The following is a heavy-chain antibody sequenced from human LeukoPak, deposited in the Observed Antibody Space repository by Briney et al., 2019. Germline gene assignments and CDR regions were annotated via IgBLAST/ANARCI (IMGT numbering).Heavy chain of an antibody. CDR1: GGSFSGYY. CDR2: INHSGST. CDR3: ARRRSVDYYGSGSYYNPSRYYMDV. Sequence: SETLSLTCAVYGGSFSGYYWSWIRQPPGKGLEWIGEINHSGSTNYNPSLKSRVTISVDTSKNQFSLKLSSVTAADTAVYYCARRRSVDYYGSGSYYNPSRYYMDVWGKGTTVTISS. J-gene: IGHJ6*03. V-gene: IGHV4-34*01. D-gene: IGHD3-10*01.